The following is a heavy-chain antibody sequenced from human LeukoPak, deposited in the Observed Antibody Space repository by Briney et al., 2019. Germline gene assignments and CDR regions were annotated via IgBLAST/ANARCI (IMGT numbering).Heavy chain of an antibody. V-gene: IGHV3-11*01. Sequence: PGGSLRLSCAASGFKFRDYYMSWIPQAPGKGLEWISYISMSGSVIQYSDSVKGRFTTSRDNVKNSLHLQMDSLRVDDTAVYYCARGGRSRGWFDPWGQGTLVSVSS. CDR3: ARGGRSRGWFDP. D-gene: IGHD2-15*01. J-gene: IGHJ5*02. CDR1: GFKFRDYY. CDR2: ISMSGSVI.